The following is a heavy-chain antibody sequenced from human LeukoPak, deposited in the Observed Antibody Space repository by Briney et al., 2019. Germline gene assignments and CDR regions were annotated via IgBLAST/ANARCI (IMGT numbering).Heavy chain of an antibody. CDR1: GYSISRGYY. J-gene: IGHJ4*02. V-gene: IGHV4-38-2*02. CDR3: ARTSSGSGSYSDY. Sequence: SETLSLTCSVSGYSISRGYYWGCIRQSPGKGLEWIGSMYHTGTAYYNPSLKSRVTISLDTSKNKFSLKLRSVPAADTAVYYCARTSSGSGSYSDYWGQGTLVTVSS. CDR2: MYHTGTA. D-gene: IGHD3-10*01.